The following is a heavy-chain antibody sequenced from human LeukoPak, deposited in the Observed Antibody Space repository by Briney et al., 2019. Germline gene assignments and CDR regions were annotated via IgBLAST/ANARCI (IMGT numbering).Heavy chain of an antibody. CDR2: ISGSGGST. J-gene: IGHJ4*02. D-gene: IGHD3-16*01. V-gene: IGHV3-23*01. CDR3: ARLGPYSFDY. CDR1: GFTFRSYA. Sequence: GGSLRLSCAASGFTFRSYAMSWVRQAPGKGLEWVSAISGSGGSTYYADSVKGRFTISRDNSKNTLYPQMNSLRAEDTAVYYCARLGPYSFDYWGQGTLVTVSS.